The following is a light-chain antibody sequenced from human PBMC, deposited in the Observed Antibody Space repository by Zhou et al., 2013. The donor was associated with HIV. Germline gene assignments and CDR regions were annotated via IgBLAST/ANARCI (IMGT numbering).Light chain of an antibody. CDR2: GAS. CDR1: QSITRN. J-gene: IGKJ4*01. CDR3: QQRSNWPPGLT. Sequence: EIVMTQSPATLSVSPGDRATLFCRASQSITRNVAWYQHKPGQAPRLLIYGASSRATGIPDRFSGSGSGTDFTLTISSLEPEDFAIYYCQQRSNWPPGLTFGGGTKVKIK. V-gene: IGKV3-11*01.